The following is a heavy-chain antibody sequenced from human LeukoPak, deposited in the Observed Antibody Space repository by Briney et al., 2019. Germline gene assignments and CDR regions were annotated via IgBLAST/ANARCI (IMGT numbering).Heavy chain of an antibody. CDR2: IIPIFGTA. CDR3: ARGRDGYNFKGDY. D-gene: IGHD5-24*01. CDR1: GRTFISYA. J-gene: IGHJ4*02. Sequence: SVKVSCKASGRTFISYAIRWVRQAPGQGLEWMGGIIPIFGTANYAQKFQGRVTITADESTSTAYMELRSLRSDDTAVYYCARGRDGYNFKGDYWGQGTLVTVSS. V-gene: IGHV1-69*13.